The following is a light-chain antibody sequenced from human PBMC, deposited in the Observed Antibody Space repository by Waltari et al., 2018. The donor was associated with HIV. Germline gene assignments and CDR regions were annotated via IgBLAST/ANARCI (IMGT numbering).Light chain of an antibody. CDR2: GPS. Sequence: EIVLTQSPGTLSLSPGDRATLSCRASQIVGGNSLAWYQKKPGQAPRLLIYGPSTRAAGIPDRFSGSGSETDFTLTISRLEPEDCAVYYCQQYGSSEGFTFGPGTRVDFK. CDR1: QIVGGNS. J-gene: IGKJ3*01. CDR3: QQYGSSEGFT. V-gene: IGKV3-20*01.